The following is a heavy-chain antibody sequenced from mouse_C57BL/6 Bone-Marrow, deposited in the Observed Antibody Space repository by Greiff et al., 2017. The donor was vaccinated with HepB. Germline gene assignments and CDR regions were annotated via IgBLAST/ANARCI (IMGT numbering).Heavy chain of an antibody. D-gene: IGHD4-1*01. J-gene: IGHJ1*03. CDR1: GFSLTSYG. V-gene: IGHV2-4*01. CDR3: AKITGTDGYFDV. CDR2: IWSGGST. Sequence: VKLMESGPGLVQPSQSLSITCTVSGFSLTSYGVHWVRQPPGKGLEWLGVIWSGGSTDYNAAFISRLSISKDNSKSQVFFKMNSLQADDTAIYYCAKITGTDGYFDVWGTGTTVTVSS.